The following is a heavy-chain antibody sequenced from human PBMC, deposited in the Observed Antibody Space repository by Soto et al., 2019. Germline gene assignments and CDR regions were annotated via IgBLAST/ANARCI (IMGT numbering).Heavy chain of an antibody. V-gene: IGHV1-69*08. Sequence: SVKVSCKSPGGTFSRYTINWVRQAPGLGLEWMGRVGPKIGSINFIRKFEGRRALTADKSTRTAFLELSSLRPEDTAVYYCTRGGRECNRNVGNCECWGKGTRVTVSS. CDR1: GGTFSRYT. CDR2: VGPKIGSI. D-gene: IGHD1-20*01. J-gene: IGHJ4*02. CDR3: TRGGRECNRNVGNCEC.